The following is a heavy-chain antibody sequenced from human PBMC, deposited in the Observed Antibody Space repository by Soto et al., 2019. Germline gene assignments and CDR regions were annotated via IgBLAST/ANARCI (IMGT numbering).Heavy chain of an antibody. CDR3: VRDSPGYSRGADD. J-gene: IGHJ4*02. CDR1: GFSFIDAW. Sequence: DVQLVESGGGLVQPGGSLRLTCAASGFSFIDAWMNWVRQVPGKGLEWVGHIKSRPAGGTTVYAAPVQGRFSISRDDSRNTVYLQMNSLSTEDTALYYCVRDSPGYSRGADDWGQGTLVTVSS. D-gene: IGHD5-12*01. V-gene: IGHV3-15*07. CDR2: IKSRPAGGTT.